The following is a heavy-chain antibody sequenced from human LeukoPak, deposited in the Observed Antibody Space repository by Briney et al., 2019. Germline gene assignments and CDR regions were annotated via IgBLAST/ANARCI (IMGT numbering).Heavy chain of an antibody. Sequence: SETLSLTCTVSGGSISSYYWSWIRQPPGKGLEWIGYIYYSGSTNYNPSLKSRVTISVDTSKNQFSLKLSSVTAADTAVYYCARGLAVTQLTSFDYWGQGTLVTVSS. CDR3: ARGLAVTQLTSFDY. V-gene: IGHV4-59*01. CDR2: IYYSGST. J-gene: IGHJ4*02. D-gene: IGHD4-17*01. CDR1: GGSISSYY.